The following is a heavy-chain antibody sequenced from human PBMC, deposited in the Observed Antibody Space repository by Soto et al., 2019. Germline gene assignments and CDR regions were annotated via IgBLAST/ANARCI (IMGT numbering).Heavy chain of an antibody. Sequence: EVQLLESGGGLVQPGGSLRLSCAASEFTFSSYAMSWVRQAPGKGLERVSAISGSGGSTYYADSVKGRFTISRDNSKNTLYLQMNSLRAEDTAVYYCARRSSGWYFDYWGQGTLVTVSS. CDR2: ISGSGGST. D-gene: IGHD6-19*01. CDR3: ARRSSGWYFDY. CDR1: EFTFSSYA. J-gene: IGHJ4*02. V-gene: IGHV3-23*01.